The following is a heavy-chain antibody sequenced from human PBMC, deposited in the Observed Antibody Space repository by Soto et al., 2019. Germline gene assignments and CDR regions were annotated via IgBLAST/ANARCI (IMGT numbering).Heavy chain of an antibody. J-gene: IGHJ6*02. Sequence: HPGGSLRLSCAASGFTFSEYAMTWVRQAPGKGLEWVSVIGGAGSNIYYADSVEGRFTVSRDDSKNTLYLRMDSLRVEDTAVYYCARGMDYDSSGYRAYGMDVWGQGTKVTVSS. V-gene: IGHV3-23*01. CDR3: ARGMDYDSSGYRAYGMDV. CDR1: GFTFSEYA. CDR2: IGGAGSNI. D-gene: IGHD3-22*01.